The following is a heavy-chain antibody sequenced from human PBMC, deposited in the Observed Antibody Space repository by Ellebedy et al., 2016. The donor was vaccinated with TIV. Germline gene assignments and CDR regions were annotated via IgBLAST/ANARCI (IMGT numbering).Heavy chain of an antibody. V-gene: IGHV1-2*04. D-gene: IGHD2-2*01. CDR2: INPNSGGT. J-gene: IGHJ6*02. Sequence: ASVKVSXXASGYTFTGYYMHWVRQAPGQGLEWMGWINPNSGGTNYAQKFQGWVTMTRDTSISTAYMELSRLRSDDTAVYYCARGRKYCSSTSCYDDYYGMDVWGQGTTVTVSS. CDR3: ARGRKYCSSTSCYDDYYGMDV. CDR1: GYTFTGYY.